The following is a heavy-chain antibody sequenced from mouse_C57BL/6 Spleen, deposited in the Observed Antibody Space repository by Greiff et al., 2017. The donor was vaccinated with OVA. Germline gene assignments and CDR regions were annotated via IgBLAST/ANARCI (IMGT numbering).Heavy chain of an antibody. Sequence: EVQLQQSGPELVKPGASVKISCKASGYTFTDYYMNWVKQSHGKSLEWIGDINPNNGGTSYNQKFKGKATLTVDKSSSTAYMELRSLTSEDSAVYYCASITTALNYFDYWGQGTTLTVSS. CDR3: ASITTALNYFDY. V-gene: IGHV1-26*01. CDR1: GYTFTDYY. J-gene: IGHJ2*01. CDR2: INPNNGGT. D-gene: IGHD1-1*01.